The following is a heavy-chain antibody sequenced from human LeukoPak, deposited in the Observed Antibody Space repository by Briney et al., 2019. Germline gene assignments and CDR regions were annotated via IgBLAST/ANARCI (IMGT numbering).Heavy chain of an antibody. Sequence: SVKVSCKASGGTFSSYAISLVRQAPGQGLEWMGRIIPILGIANYAQKFQGRVTITADKSTSTAYMELSSLRSEDTAVYYCAREDYGDNYYYGMDVWGQGTTVTVSS. D-gene: IGHD4-17*01. CDR3: AREDYGDNYYYGMDV. CDR1: GGTFSSYA. CDR2: IIPILGIA. J-gene: IGHJ6*02. V-gene: IGHV1-69*04.